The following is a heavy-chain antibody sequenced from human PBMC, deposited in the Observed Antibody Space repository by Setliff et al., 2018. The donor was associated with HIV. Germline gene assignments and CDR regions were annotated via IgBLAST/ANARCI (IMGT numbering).Heavy chain of an antibody. V-gene: IGHV4-59*01. J-gene: IGHJ4*02. Sequence: PSETLSLTCAVSGGSISSYYWSWIRQPPGKGLEWIGYIYYSGSTNYNPSLKSRVTISVDTPKNQFSQKLSSVTATDTAVYYCARDSDYYDSSGRHIRLFDYWGQGTLVTVSS. CDR2: IYYSGST. D-gene: IGHD3-22*01. CDR1: GGSISSYY. CDR3: ARDSDYYDSSGRHIRLFDY.